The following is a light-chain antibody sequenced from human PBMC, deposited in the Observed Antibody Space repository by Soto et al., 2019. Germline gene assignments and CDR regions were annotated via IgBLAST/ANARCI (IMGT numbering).Light chain of an antibody. CDR2: DVS. CDR3: TSYSSSSTLPYV. CDR1: SSDVGGYNF. Sequence: QSVLTQPASMSGSPGQSITISCTGTSSDVGGYNFVSWYQHHPGKAPKLIIYDVSYRPSGVSHRFSGSKSGNTASLTISGLQAEDEADYYCTSYSSSSTLPYVFGTGTKLTVL. V-gene: IGLV2-14*03. J-gene: IGLJ1*01.